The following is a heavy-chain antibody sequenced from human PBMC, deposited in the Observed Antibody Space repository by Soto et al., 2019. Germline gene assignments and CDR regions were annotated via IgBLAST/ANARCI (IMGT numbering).Heavy chain of an antibody. V-gene: IGHV4-61*01. Sequence: QVQLQDSGPGLVEPSETLSLTCTVSGGSVSSGSYYWSWIRQPPGKGLEWIGYIYYSGSTNYNPSLKSRVTITVDTSKNQFSLKLSSVTAADTAVYYCARVFRYSSSYLDYWGQGTLVTVSS. D-gene: IGHD6-6*01. CDR3: ARVFRYSSSYLDY. J-gene: IGHJ4*02. CDR2: IYYSGST. CDR1: GGSVSSGSYY.